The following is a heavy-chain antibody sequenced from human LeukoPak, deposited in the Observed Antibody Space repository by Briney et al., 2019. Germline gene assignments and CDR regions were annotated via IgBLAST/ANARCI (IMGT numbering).Heavy chain of an antibody. V-gene: IGHV3-53*01. CDR1: GFTVSSNY. CDR2: IYSGGST. CDR3: ARAHARSVVAPFGY. Sequence: GGSLRLSCAASGFTVSSNYMNWVRQAPGKGLEWVSVIYSGGSTYYADSVKGRFTISRDNSKNTLYLQMNSLRAEDTAVYYCARAHARSVVAPFGYWGQGTLVTVSS. J-gene: IGHJ4*02. D-gene: IGHD2-15*01.